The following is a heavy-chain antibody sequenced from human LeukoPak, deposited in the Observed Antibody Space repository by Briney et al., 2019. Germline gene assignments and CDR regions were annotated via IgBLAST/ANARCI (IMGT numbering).Heavy chain of an antibody. D-gene: IGHD6-19*01. J-gene: IGHJ6*02. V-gene: IGHV3-74*01. CDR3: ARASQYGVAVAIYYYYYGMDV. CDR1: GFTFSSYW. Sequence: GGSLRLSCAASGFTFSSYWMHWVRQAPGKGLVRVSRINSDGSSTSYADSVKGRFTISRDNAKNTLYLQMNSLRAEDTAVYYCARASQYGVAVAIYYYYYGMDVWGQGTTVTVSS. CDR2: INSDGSST.